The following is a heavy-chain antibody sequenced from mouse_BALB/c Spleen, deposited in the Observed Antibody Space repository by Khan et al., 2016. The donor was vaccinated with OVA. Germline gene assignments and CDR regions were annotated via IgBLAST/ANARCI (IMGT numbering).Heavy chain of an antibody. V-gene: IGHV1S81*02. CDR3: ARIKKIVATYFDY. J-gene: IGHJ2*01. Sequence: QVQLQQSGAELVKAGASVKLSCKASGYTFTSYWMHWVKQRLGQGLEWFAETNPTNGRTYYNEKFKSKATLTVDKSSSTPYMLFSGPTFEDSAVYYCARIKKIVATYFDYWGQGTTLTVSS. CDR2: TNPTNGRT. D-gene: IGHD1-1*01. CDR1: GYTFTSYW.